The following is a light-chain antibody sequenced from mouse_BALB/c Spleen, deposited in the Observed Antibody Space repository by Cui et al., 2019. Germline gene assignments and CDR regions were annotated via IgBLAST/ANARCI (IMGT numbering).Light chain of an antibody. Sequence: DTVLTPSPPSLAVSLAQRATITGKARQSVDYDGDSDMNWYQQKPGQPPKLRIDAASNIESGIPARFSGSGSGTDFTLNIHPVEEEDAATYYCQQSNEDPPTFGAGTKLELK. V-gene: IGKV3-4*01. CDR3: QQSNEDPPT. CDR1: QSVDYDGDSD. J-gene: IGKJ5*01. CDR2: AAS.